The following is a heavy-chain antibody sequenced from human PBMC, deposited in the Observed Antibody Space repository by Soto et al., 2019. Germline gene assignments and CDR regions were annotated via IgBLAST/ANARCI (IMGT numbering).Heavy chain of an antibody. D-gene: IGHD1-26*01. V-gene: IGHV4-4*07. CDR1: GGSIRSYY. Sequence: LSLTCNVSGGSIRSYYWSWVRQPAGKPLEWIGRIYTSGSTNYNPSLKSRVSMSVDTSKNQFSLEVTSVTAADTAVYYCAREGASGFGMDVWGLGTTVTVSS. CDR2: IYTSGST. CDR3: AREGASGFGMDV. J-gene: IGHJ6*02.